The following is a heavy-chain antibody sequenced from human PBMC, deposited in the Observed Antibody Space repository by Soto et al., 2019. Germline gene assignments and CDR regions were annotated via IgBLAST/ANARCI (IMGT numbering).Heavy chain of an antibody. Sequence: LRLSCAASVFTFSSYSMNWVRQAPGKGLEWVSSISSSSYIYYADSVKGRFTISRDNAKNSLYLQMNSLRAEDTAVYYCARVGRGCTNGVCYFFSPGSDPYYGMDVWGQGTTVTVSS. CDR1: VFTFSSYS. J-gene: IGHJ6*02. CDR3: ARVGRGCTNGVCYFFSPGSDPYYGMDV. D-gene: IGHD2-8*01. CDR2: ISSSSYI. V-gene: IGHV3-21*01.